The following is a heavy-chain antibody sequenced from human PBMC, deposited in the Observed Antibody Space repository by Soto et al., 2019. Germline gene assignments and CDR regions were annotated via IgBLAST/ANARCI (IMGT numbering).Heavy chain of an antibody. Sequence: EVQLVESGGGLVQPGGSLSLSCAASGFTFSSYYMHWVRHAPGKGLVWISRIKTDGSFSSYADSVKGRFTISRDNARNTLFLQMNSLSDDDTAVYYCARGFYGDPTALDYWGQGTLVSVSS. V-gene: IGHV3-74*01. CDR3: ARGFYGDPTALDY. J-gene: IGHJ4*02. CDR2: IKTDGSFS. CDR1: GFTFSSYY. D-gene: IGHD4-17*01.